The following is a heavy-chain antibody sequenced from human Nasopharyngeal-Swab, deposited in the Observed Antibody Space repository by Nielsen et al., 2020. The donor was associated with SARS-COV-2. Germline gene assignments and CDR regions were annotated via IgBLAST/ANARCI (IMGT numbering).Heavy chain of an antibody. CDR2: ISYDGSNK. D-gene: IGHD3-22*01. V-gene: IGHV3-30*04. Sequence: WIRQPPGKELEWVAVISYDGSNKYYADSVKGRFTISRDNSKNTLYLQMNSLRAEDTAVYYCARDRIPWYYYDSSGYSAGDYWGQGTLVTVSS. CDR3: ARDRIPWYYYDSSGYSAGDY. J-gene: IGHJ4*02.